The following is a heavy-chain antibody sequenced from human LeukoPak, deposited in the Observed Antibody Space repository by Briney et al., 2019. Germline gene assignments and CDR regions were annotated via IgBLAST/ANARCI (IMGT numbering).Heavy chain of an antibody. J-gene: IGHJ4*02. V-gene: IGHV4-39*01. CDR2: IYYSGST. Sequence: SETLSLTCTVAGGSISSNNYYWGWIRQPPGKGLEWIGSIYYSGSTYYNSSLKSRVTVSVDTSKNQFSLKLTSVTAADTAVYYCARHGILGYSSGWYVDYWGQGTLVTVSS. CDR1: GGSISSNNYY. D-gene: IGHD6-19*01. CDR3: ARHGILGYSSGWYVDY.